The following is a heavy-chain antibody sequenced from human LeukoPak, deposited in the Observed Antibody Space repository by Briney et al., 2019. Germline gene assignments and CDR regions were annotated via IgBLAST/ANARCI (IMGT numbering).Heavy chain of an antibody. V-gene: IGHV1-8*02. CDR2: MNPNSGNT. D-gene: IGHD5-18*01. J-gene: IGHJ6*03. Sequence: AASVKVSCKASGYTFTSYDINWVRQATGQGLEWMGWMNPNSGNTGYAQKFQGRVTMTRNTSISTAYMELSSLRSEDTAVYYCARGRGGDTAKYYYYYYMDVWGKGTTVTVSS. CDR3: ARGRGGDTAKYYYYYYMDV. CDR1: GYTFTSYD.